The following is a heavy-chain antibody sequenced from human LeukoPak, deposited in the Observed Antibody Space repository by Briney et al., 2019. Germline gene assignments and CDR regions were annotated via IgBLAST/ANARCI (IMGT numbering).Heavy chain of an antibody. V-gene: IGHV3-15*01. CDR1: GFTFSSYA. J-gene: IGHJ4*02. CDR2: IKSKTDGGTT. Sequence: PGGSLRLSCAASGFTFSSYAMSWVRQAPGKGLEWVGRIKSKTDGGTTDYAAPVKGRFTISRDDSKNTLYLQMNSLKTEDTAVYYCTTVDDYVWGSYQQEPIWGQGTLVTVSS. CDR3: TTVDDYVWGSYQQEPI. D-gene: IGHD3-16*01.